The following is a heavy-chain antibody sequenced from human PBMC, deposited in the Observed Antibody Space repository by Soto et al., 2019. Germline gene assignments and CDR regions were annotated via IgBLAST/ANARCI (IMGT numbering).Heavy chain of an antibody. Sequence: PSETLSLTCSVSNGSISGFYWTWIRQPPGKILEWIGYIHYSGRTDYKPSLTSRATMSVDTSKNQFSLNLKSITAADTAVYYCVRVGVGPGNHPDSWGRGTLLTVSS. D-gene: IGHD1-26*01. CDR3: VRVGVGPGNHPDS. J-gene: IGHJ4*02. CDR1: NGSISGFY. CDR2: IHYSGRT. V-gene: IGHV4-59*12.